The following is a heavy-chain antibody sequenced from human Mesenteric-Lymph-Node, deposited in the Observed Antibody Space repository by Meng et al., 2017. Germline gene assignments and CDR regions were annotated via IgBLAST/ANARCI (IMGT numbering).Heavy chain of an antibody. Sequence: SETLSLTCAVSGGSISSSNWWSWVRQPPGKGLEWIGEIYHSGSTNYNPSLKSRVTISVDKSKNQFSLKLSSVTAADTAVYYCASSSDYDFWRPDAFDIWGQGTMVTVSS. CDR3: ASSSDYDFWRPDAFDI. CDR2: IYHSGST. V-gene: IGHV4-4*02. J-gene: IGHJ3*02. D-gene: IGHD3-3*01. CDR1: GGSISSSNW.